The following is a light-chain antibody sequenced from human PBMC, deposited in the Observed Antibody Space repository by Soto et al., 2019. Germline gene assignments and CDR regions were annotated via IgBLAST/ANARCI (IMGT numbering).Light chain of an antibody. CDR3: GSDHGSGSNFVYV. CDR2: VGTGGIVG. J-gene: IGLJ1*01. Sequence: QSVLTQPPSASASLGASVTLTCTLSSGYSNYKVDWYQQRPGKGPRFVMRVGTGGIVGSKGDGIPDRFSFLGSGLNRYLTIKNIQEEDESDYHCGSDHGSGSNFVYVFGTGTKLTVL. V-gene: IGLV9-49*01. CDR1: SGYSNYK.